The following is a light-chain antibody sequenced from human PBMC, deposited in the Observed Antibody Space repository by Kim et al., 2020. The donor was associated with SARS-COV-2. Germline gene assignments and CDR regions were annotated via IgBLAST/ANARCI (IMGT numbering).Light chain of an antibody. CDR2: DSH. V-gene: IGLV1-51*01. CDR3: GTWDSSLSAGV. CDR1: SSNIGNSY. Sequence: GQKVTISCSGSSSNIGNSYVYWYQQLPGTAPKLLIYDSHKRPSGIPDRFSGSKSGTSATLDITGLQTGDEADYYCGTWDSSLSAGVFGGGTKVTVL. J-gene: IGLJ3*02.